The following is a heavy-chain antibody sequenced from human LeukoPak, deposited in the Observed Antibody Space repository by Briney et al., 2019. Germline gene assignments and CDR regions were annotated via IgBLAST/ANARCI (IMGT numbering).Heavy chain of an antibody. Sequence: ASVKVSCKASGYTFTSYYIYWVRQAPGQGLEWVGLINPSGGSTNYGQTFHGRLTMTRDTSTITVYMVLGRLTSEDTAVYYCARRSGSELDYWGQGTLVTVSS. CDR2: INPSGGST. D-gene: IGHD1-26*01. V-gene: IGHV1-46*01. J-gene: IGHJ4*02. CDR1: GYTFTSYY. CDR3: ARRSGSELDY.